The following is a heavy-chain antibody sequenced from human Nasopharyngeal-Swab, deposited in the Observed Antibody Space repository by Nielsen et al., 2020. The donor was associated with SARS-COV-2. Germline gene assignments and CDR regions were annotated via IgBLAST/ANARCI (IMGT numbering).Heavy chain of an antibody. V-gene: IGHV4-39*01. CDR2: IYYSGST. J-gene: IGHJ4*02. CDR3: ARLDPYSSRDDY. D-gene: IGHD6-13*01. Sequence: PGKGLEWIGSIYYSGSTYYNPSLKSRVTISVDTSKNQFSLKLSSVTAADTAAYYCARLDPYSSRDDYWGQGTLVTVSS.